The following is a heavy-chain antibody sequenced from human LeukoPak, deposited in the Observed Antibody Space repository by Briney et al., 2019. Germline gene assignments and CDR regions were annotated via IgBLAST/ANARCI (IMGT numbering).Heavy chain of an antibody. J-gene: IGHJ6*02. D-gene: IGHD6-13*01. Sequence: GGSLRLSCAASGCTFSSYGMHWVRQAPGKGLEWVAVIWYDGSNKYYADSVKGRFTISRDNSKNTLYLQMNSLRAEDTAVYYCARGGDSSSWYRYYYYGMDVWGQGTTVTVSS. V-gene: IGHV3-33*01. CDR3: ARGGDSSSWYRYYYYGMDV. CDR2: IWYDGSNK. CDR1: GCTFSSYG.